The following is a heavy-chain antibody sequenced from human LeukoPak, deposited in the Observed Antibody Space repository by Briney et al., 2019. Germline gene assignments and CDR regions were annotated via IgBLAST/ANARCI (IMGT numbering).Heavy chain of an antibody. CDR3: ARDNYYGSGRASGWFDP. D-gene: IGHD3-10*01. Sequence: SETLSLTCTVSGGSITSGSYYWSWIRQPAGKGLEWIGRIYTSGSTNYNPSLKSRVTMSVDTSKNQFSLKLSSVTAADTAVYYCARDNYYGSGRASGWFDPWGQGTLVTVSS. J-gene: IGHJ5*02. V-gene: IGHV4-61*02. CDR2: IYTSGST. CDR1: GGSITSGSYY.